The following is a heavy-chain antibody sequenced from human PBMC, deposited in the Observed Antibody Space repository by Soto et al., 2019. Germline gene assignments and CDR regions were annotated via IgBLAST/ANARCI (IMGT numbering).Heavy chain of an antibody. CDR2: ITGSGGST. V-gene: IGHV3-23*01. CDR1: GFTVSNYV. J-gene: IGHJ4*02. Sequence: PGGSLRLSCAASGFTVSNYVMNWVRQAPGKGLEWVSAITGSGGSTYYADSVKGRFTMSRDDPKNTLYLQMNSLRAEDTAVYYCAKIRDYYDSSGYPPYFFDYWGQGTLVTVSS. CDR3: AKIRDYYDSSGYPPYFFDY. D-gene: IGHD3-22*01.